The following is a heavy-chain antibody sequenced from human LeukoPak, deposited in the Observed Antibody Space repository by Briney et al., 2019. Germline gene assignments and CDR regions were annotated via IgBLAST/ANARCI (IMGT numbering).Heavy chain of an antibody. CDR1: GFTFSSYW. Sequence: GGSLRLSCAASGFTFSSYWMSWVRQAPGKGLEWVANIKQDGSEKYYVDSVKGRFTISRDNSKNTLYLQMNSLRAEDTAVYYCAKFRGSMVAGGGPRYFDYWGQGTLVTVSS. CDR2: IKQDGSEK. D-gene: IGHD4/OR15-4a*01. CDR3: AKFRGSMVAGGGPRYFDY. V-gene: IGHV3-7*03. J-gene: IGHJ4*02.